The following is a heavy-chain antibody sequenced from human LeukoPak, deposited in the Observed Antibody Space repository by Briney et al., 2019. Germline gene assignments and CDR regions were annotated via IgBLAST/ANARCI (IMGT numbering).Heavy chain of an antibody. D-gene: IGHD3/OR15-3a*01. CDR1: GFTVSSYY. CDR2: LYNGGTT. CDR3: AREPGTDYRKYYFDY. V-gene: IGHV3-53*01. J-gene: IGHJ4*02. Sequence: PGGSLRLSCAASGFTVSSYYMSWVRQAPDMGLEWVSVLYNGGTTYYADSVKGRFIISRDNSKNTVYLQMDSLRAEDTAVYYCAREPGTDYRKYYFDYWGQGTLVTVSS.